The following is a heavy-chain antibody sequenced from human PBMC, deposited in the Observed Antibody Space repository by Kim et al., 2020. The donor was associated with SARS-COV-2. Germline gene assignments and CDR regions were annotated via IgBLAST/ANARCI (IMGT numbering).Heavy chain of an antibody. V-gene: IGHV4-30-2*04. J-gene: IGHJ5*02. D-gene: IGHD6-13*01. CDR3: AREGIAAAGIDWFDP. Sequence: PSLKSRVTISVATSKKPFSLKLSSVTAADTSVYYCAREGIAAAGIDWFDPWGQGTLVTVSS.